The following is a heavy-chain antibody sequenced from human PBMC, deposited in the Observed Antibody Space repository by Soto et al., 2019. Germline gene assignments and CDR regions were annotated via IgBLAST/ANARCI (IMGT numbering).Heavy chain of an antibody. CDR1: GGTFSSYA. CDR3: ARGLAAAGKFLEYYFDY. Sequence: ASVKVSCKASGGTFSSYAISWVRQAPGQGLEWMGGIIPIFGTANYAQKFQGRVTITADESTSTAYMELSSLRSEDTAVYYCARGLAAAGKFLEYYFDYWGQGTLVTVSS. CDR2: IIPIFGTA. V-gene: IGHV1-69*13. J-gene: IGHJ4*02. D-gene: IGHD6-13*01.